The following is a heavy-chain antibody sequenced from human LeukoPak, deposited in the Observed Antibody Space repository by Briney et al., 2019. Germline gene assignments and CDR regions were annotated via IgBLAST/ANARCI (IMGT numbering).Heavy chain of an antibody. D-gene: IGHD2-15*01. CDR2: TYTSGYT. CDR3: ARDHCSGGTCYSGGY. Sequence: GGSLRLSCPASGFTVSSNYMSWFRQPPGKGLEWVSVTYTSGYTYYADSVKDRFTISRDNSKNTLYLQMNSLRVEDTAIYYCARDHCSGGTCYSGGYWGQGTLVTVSS. CDR1: GFTVSSNY. V-gene: IGHV3-66*01. J-gene: IGHJ4*02.